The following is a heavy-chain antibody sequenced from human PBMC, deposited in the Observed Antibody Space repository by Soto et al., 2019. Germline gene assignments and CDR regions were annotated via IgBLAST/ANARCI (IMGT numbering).Heavy chain of an antibody. CDR3: AKTSGIAVAGKIDY. J-gene: IGHJ4*02. Sequence: QLQLQESGPGLVKPSETLSLTCTVSGGSISSSSYYWGWIRQPPGKGLEWIGSIYYSGSTYYNPSLKSRVTISVDTSKNQFSLKLSSVTAADTAVYYCAKTSGIAVAGKIDYWGQGTLVTVSS. CDR1: GGSISSSSYY. CDR2: IYYSGST. D-gene: IGHD6-19*01. V-gene: IGHV4-39*01.